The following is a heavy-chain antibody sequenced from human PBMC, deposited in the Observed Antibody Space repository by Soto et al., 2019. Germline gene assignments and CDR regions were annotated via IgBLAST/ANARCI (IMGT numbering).Heavy chain of an antibody. Sequence: SQTLSLTCAISGDSVSRNSVAWNWIRQSPSRGLEWLGRTYYRSKWYNNYAESVKSRITINPDTSKNQFSLKLSSVTAADTAVYYCARVKWLRDGFDYWGQGTLVTVSS. CDR2: TYYRSKWYN. D-gene: IGHD5-12*01. CDR3: ARVKWLRDGFDY. CDR1: GDSVSRNSVA. V-gene: IGHV6-1*01. J-gene: IGHJ4*02.